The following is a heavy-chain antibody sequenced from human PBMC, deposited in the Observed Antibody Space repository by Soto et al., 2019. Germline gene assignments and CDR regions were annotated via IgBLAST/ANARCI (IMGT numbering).Heavy chain of an antibody. CDR3: ARDEVGATVGMDV. V-gene: IGHV3-21*01. Sequence: PGGSLRLSCAASGFTFSSYSMNWVRQAPGKGLEWVSSISSSSSYIYYADSVKGRFTIPRDNAKNSLYLQMNSLRAEDTAVYYCARDEVGATVGMDVWGQGTTVTVSS. CDR2: ISSSSSYI. J-gene: IGHJ6*02. CDR1: GFTFSSYS. D-gene: IGHD1-26*01.